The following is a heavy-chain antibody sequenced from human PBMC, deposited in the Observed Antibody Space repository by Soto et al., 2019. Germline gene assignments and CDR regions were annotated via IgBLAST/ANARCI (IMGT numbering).Heavy chain of an antibody. CDR1: GFTFSSYA. J-gene: IGHJ4*02. V-gene: IGHV3-30-3*01. CDR2: ISYDGSNK. D-gene: IGHD6-13*01. Sequence: GASLRLSCAASGFTFSSYAMHWVRQAPGKGLEWVAVISYDGSNKDYADSVKGRFTISRDNSKKTLYLQMNSLRAEDTAVDYWARARQLVPDYWGQGTLVTVSS. CDR3: ARARQLVPDY.